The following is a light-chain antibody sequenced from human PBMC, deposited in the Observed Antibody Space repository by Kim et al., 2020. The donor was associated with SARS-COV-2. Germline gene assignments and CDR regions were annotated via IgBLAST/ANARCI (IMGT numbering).Light chain of an antibody. CDR3: QVWDNSSDHPG. J-gene: IGLJ2*01. V-gene: IGLV3-21*04. CDR2: YDS. Sequence: AQGKTARITCEGDTFRSYSVHWYQQKPGQAPVLVLYYDSDRPSGIPDRFSGSNSGSSATLTITTVEPGDEADYYCQVWDNSSDHPGFGGGTKLTVL. CDR1: TFRSYS.